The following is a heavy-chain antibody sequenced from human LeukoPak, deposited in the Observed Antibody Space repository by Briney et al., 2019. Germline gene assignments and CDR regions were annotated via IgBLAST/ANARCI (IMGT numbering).Heavy chain of an antibody. D-gene: IGHD4-17*01. CDR3: ARGSDFGDY. J-gene: IGHJ4*02. CDR1: GGSVSNYY. V-gene: IGHV4-59*08. CDR2: VYYTGST. Sequence: SETLSLTCSVPGGSVSNYYWSWSRQPPGKGLEWIGYVYYTGSTNYNPSLKSRVTMFEDKSKNQFSLRLYSVTVADTAVYYCARGSDFGDYWGQGTLVTVSS.